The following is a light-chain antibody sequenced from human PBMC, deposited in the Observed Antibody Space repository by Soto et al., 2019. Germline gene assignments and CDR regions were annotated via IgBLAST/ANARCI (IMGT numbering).Light chain of an antibody. J-gene: IGKJ1*01. Sequence: EIVVTQSPGTLSLSPGERATLSCRASQSFSSKYLAWYQQKPGQAPRLLIYGASNRATDIPDRFSGSGSGTDFTLTISRLDPEDFAVYYCQQYGDSRWTFGQWTRLEIK. CDR3: QQYGDSRWT. V-gene: IGKV3-20*01. CDR1: QSFSSKY. CDR2: GAS.